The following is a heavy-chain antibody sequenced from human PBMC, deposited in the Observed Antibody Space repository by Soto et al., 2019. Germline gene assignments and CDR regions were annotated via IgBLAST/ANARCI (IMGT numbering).Heavy chain of an antibody. CDR1: GYIFTNHA. CDR3: ARNILRGTTDY. J-gene: IGHJ4*02. D-gene: IGHD1-7*01. Sequence: ASVKVSCKASGYIFTNHAIHWVRQAPGQGLEWMGWINAGKGDTKYPQRFQGRVIITRDTSASTAYMELSSLRSEDTAVYYCARNILRGTTDYWGPGTLVTVSS. CDR2: INAGKGDT. V-gene: IGHV1-3*01.